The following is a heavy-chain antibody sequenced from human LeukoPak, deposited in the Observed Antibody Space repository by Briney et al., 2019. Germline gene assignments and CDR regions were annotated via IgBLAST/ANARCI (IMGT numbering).Heavy chain of an antibody. CDR3: ARNRYSSGWLLDY. CDR2: IIPLGGTA. Sequence: SVKVSCKASGGTFSSYAISWVRQAPGQGLEWTGRIIPLGGTANYAQKFQGRVTITADKSTSTAYMELSSLRSEDTAVYYCARNRYSSGWLLDYWGQGTLVTVSS. V-gene: IGHV1-69*04. J-gene: IGHJ4*02. CDR1: GGTFSSYA. D-gene: IGHD6-19*01.